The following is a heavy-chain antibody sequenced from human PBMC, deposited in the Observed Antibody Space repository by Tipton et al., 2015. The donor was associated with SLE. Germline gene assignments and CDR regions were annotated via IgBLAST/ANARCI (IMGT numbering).Heavy chain of an antibody. Sequence: QLVQSGAEVKKPGASVKVSCKASGYTFTRYYMYWVRQAPGQGLEWMGIINPTGGSTRYAQKFQGRVTMTTDTSTSTAYMELRSLRSDDTAVYYCARAKGIVATIGLHYWGQGTLVTVSS. CDR1: GYTFTRYY. CDR3: ARAKGIVATIGLHY. V-gene: IGHV1-46*01. J-gene: IGHJ4*02. D-gene: IGHD5-12*01. CDR2: INPTGGST.